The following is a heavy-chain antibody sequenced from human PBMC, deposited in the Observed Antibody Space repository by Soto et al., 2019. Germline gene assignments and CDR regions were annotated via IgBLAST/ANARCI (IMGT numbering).Heavy chain of an antibody. V-gene: IGHV4-39*02. J-gene: IGHJ4*02. D-gene: IGHD6-6*01. CDR1: GGSISSSIYY. CDR3: ARRTGSSTYYFDY. CDR2: IDYSGTT. Sequence: QLQLQESGPGLVKPSATLSLTCTVSGGSISSSIYYWGWIRQPPGRGLEWIGIIDYSGTTYYNPSLKSRLTMSVDTSKNHFSLNLSSVTAADTAVYYCARRTGSSTYYFDYWGQGALVTGSS.